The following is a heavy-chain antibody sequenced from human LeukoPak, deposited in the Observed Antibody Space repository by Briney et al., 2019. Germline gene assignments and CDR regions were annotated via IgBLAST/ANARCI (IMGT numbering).Heavy chain of an antibody. CDR3: ARVYTYGSPTSYLDY. CDR2: ISSSNI. V-gene: IGHV3-21*01. J-gene: IGHJ4*02. CDR1: GFTFSSYN. D-gene: IGHD5-18*01. Sequence: GGSLRLSCAASGFTFSSYNMNWVRQAPGKGLEWVSSISSSNIYYADSLKGRFTISRDNAKNSLFLQMDSLRAEDTAVYYCARVYTYGSPTSYLDYRGQGTVVTVSS.